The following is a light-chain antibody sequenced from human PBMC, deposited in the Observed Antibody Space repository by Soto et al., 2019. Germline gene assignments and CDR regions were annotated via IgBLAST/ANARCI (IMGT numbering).Light chain of an antibody. CDR3: CAYAGTYSFI. Sequence: QSALTQPPSVSGSPGQSVTISCTGTSGDVGGYKYVSWYQQHPGKAPKLMIYDVSNRPSGVPNRFSGSKSGNTASLTISGLQAEDEADYYCCAYAGTYSFIFGGGTKLTVL. V-gene: IGLV2-11*01. CDR2: DVS. CDR1: SGDVGGYKY. J-gene: IGLJ2*01.